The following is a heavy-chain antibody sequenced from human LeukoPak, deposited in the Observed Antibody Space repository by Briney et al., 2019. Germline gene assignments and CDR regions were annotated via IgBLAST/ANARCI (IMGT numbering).Heavy chain of an antibody. Sequence: GSLRLSCAASGFTFSNAWMSWVRQAPGKGLEWVGRIESKTDGGTTDYAAPVKGRFTISRDDSKNTLYLQMNSLKTEDTAVYYCTPGSADWGQGALVTVS. J-gene: IGHJ4*02. CDR3: TPGSAD. CDR1: GFTFSNAW. V-gene: IGHV3-15*04. CDR2: IESKTDGGTT.